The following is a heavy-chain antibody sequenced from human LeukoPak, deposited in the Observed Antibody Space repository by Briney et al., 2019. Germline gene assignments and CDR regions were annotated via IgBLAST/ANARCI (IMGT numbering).Heavy chain of an antibody. CDR1: GFTFDDYA. CDR2: VTWHSGSR. V-gene: IGHV3-9*01. CDR3: AKEAGRDDFWDYFDC. D-gene: IGHD2-15*01. J-gene: IGHJ4*02. Sequence: GRSLRLSCAASGFTFDDYAMHWVRQVPGKGLEWGSGVTWHSGSRGYADSVKGRFTISRDNAKNSLYLQMNRLSPEDTALYYCAKEAGRDDFWDYFDCWGQGTLVTVSS.